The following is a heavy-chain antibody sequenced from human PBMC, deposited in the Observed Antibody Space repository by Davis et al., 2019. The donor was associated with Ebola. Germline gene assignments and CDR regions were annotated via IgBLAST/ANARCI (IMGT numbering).Heavy chain of an antibody. J-gene: IGHJ5*02. CDR2: ISWNSGSI. V-gene: IGHV3-9*01. D-gene: IGHD6-13*01. CDR1: GFTFDDYA. CDR3: ARGLPLIAAAGTLWFDP. Sequence: GGSLRLSCAASGFTFDDYAMHWVRQAPGKGLEWVSGISWNSGSIGYADSVKGRFTISRDNSKNTLYLQMNSLRSEDTAVYYCARGLPLIAAAGTLWFDPWGQGTLVTVSS.